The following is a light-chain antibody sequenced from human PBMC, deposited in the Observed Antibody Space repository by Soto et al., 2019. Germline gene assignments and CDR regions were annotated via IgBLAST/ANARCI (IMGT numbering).Light chain of an antibody. V-gene: IGLV1-40*01. CDR1: SSNIGAGYD. CDR2: GNS. Sequence: QSVLTQPPSVSGAPGQRVTISCTGSSSNIGAGYDVHWYQQLPGTAPKLLIYGNSNRPSGVPDRFSGSKSGTSASLAITGLEAEAEADYYCQSYDSSLDVVGTGTKLTVL. CDR3: QSYDSSLDV. J-gene: IGLJ1*01.